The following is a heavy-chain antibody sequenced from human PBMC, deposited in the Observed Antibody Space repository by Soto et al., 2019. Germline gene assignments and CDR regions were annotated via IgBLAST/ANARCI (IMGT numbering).Heavy chain of an antibody. CDR3: ASTPYYCSGGSCYSDYYYYYMDV. Sequence: ASVKVSCKASGYTFTSYGISWVRQAPGQGLEWMGWISAHNGNTNYAQKQQGRVNMTTDTSTSTAYMELRSLRSDDTAVFYCASTPYYCSGGSCYSDYYYYYMDVWGKGTTVTVSS. CDR1: GYTFTSYG. D-gene: IGHD2-15*01. CDR2: ISAHNGNT. V-gene: IGHV1-18*01. J-gene: IGHJ6*03.